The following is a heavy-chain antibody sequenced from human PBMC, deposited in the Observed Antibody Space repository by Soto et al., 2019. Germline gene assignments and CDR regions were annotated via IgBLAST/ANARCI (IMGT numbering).Heavy chain of an antibody. CDR1: GGSFRGYC. D-gene: IGHD2-15*01. CDR3: ARGVVVVAATRAAFDI. CDR2: INHSGST. J-gene: IGHJ3*02. V-gene: IGHV4-34*01. Sequence: PSGTLSITCADCGGSFRGYCWSWIRQPPGKGLEWIGEINHSGSTNYNPSLKSRVTISVDTSKNQFSLKLSSVTAADTAVYYCARGVVVVAATRAAFDIWGQGTMVTVSS.